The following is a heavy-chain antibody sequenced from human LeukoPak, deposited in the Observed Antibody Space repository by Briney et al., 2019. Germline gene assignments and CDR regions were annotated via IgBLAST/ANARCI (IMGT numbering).Heavy chain of an antibody. D-gene: IGHD3-10*01. CDR1: GFTFNNSA. Sequence: GGSLRLSCAASGFTFNNSAMSWVRQAPGKGLEWVSSISGSGRSTYYADSVKGRFTVSKDSSKSTLFLQTNSLRPDDTAIYYCSRHGPRGPFASGTSRVYYGLDVWGKGTTVTVSS. V-gene: IGHV3-23*01. CDR2: ISGSGRST. CDR3: SRHGPRGPFASGTSRVYYGLDV. J-gene: IGHJ6*04.